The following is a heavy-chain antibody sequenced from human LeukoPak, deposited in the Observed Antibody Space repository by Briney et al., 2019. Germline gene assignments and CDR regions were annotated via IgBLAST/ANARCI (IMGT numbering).Heavy chain of an antibody. CDR1: GYTFTGYY. CDR3: ARVGTSSSWYNWFDP. Sequence: ASVKVSCKASGYTFTGYYMHWVRQAPGQGLERMGRINPNSGGTNYAQKFQGRVTMTRDTSISTAYMELSRLRSDDTAVYYCARVGTSSSWYNWFDPWGQGTLVTVSS. V-gene: IGHV1-2*06. D-gene: IGHD6-13*01. CDR2: INPNSGGT. J-gene: IGHJ5*02.